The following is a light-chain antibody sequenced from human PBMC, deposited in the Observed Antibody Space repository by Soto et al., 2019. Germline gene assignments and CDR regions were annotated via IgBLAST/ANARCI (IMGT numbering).Light chain of an antibody. Sequence: QSVLTQPPSVSAARGQKVTISCSGSSSNIGNNFVSWYQQLPGTAPKLLIYDNDKRPSGIPDRFSGSRSGTSATLGITGLQTGDEADYYCATWDDSLSAVVFGGGTKLTVL. V-gene: IGLV1-51*01. J-gene: IGLJ2*01. CDR2: DND. CDR1: SSNIGNNF. CDR3: ATWDDSLSAVV.